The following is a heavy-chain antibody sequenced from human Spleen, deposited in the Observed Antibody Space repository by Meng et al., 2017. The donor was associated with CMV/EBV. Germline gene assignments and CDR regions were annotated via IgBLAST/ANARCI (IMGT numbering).Heavy chain of an antibody. J-gene: IGHJ6*02. V-gene: IGHV3-30*02. CDR1: GFLVRSSH. Sequence: GGSLRLSCAASGFLVRSSHMNWVRQAPGKGLEWVAYIRVDGSNKYYVDSVKGRFTISRENSKNTLYLQLNSLRAEDTAVYYCARIPSISARAYYYGMDVWGQGTTVTVSS. D-gene: IGHD6-6*01. CDR2: IRVDGSNK. CDR3: ARIPSISARAYYYGMDV.